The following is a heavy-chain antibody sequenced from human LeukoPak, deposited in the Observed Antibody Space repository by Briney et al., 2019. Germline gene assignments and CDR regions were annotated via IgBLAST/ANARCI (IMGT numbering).Heavy chain of an antibody. Sequence: GESLKISCKASGYTFTGYYMHWVRQAPGQGLEWMVWINPNSGGTNYSQKFQVRVTMTRDTSISTAYMELSRLRSDDTAVYYCARAHDYGESVAYWGQGTLVTVS. CDR2: INPNSGGT. V-gene: IGHV1-2*02. D-gene: IGHD4-17*01. CDR1: GYTFTGYY. CDR3: ARAHDYGESVAY. J-gene: IGHJ4*02.